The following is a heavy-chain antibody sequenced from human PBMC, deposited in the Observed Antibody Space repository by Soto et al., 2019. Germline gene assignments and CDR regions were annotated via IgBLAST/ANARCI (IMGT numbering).Heavy chain of an antibody. J-gene: IGHJ5*02. CDR3: ARHADGSLVWFDP. CDR1: GSSIRSYY. Sequence: SDTLSLTSTVSGSSIRSYYWSWIRQPPGKGLEWIGYIYYSGSTNYNPSLKSRVTISVDTSKNQFSLDLSSVTAADTAIYYCARHADGSLVWFDPWGQGTLVTVS. V-gene: IGHV4-59*08. D-gene: IGHD3-3*02. CDR2: IYYSGST.